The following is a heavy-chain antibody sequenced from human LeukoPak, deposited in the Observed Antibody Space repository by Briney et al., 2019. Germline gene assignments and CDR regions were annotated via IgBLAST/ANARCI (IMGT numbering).Heavy chain of an antibody. D-gene: IGHD5-12*01. CDR2: IGTAGDT. CDR1: GFTFSSYD. J-gene: IGHJ4*02. V-gene: IGHV3-13*04. Sequence: GGSLRLSCAASGFTFSSYDMRWVRQPRGKGLEWVSAIGTAGDTYYPGSVKGRFTISRENAKNSLYLQMNSLRAGDTAVYYCVRGTGYSAYDYDFDYWSQGTLVTVSS. CDR3: VRGTGYSAYDYDFDY.